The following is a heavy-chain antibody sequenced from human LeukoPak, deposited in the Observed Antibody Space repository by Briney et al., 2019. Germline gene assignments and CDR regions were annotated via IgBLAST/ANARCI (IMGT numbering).Heavy chain of an antibody. V-gene: IGHV3-11*01. CDR1: GFTFSDFY. J-gene: IGHJ6*02. D-gene: IGHD3-9*01. CDR3: ARRDILTGYYPHYYYGMDV. Sequence: PGGSLRLSCAASGFTFSDFYMSWIRQAPGKGLEWVSNIGTSGSAIYYAASVEGRFTISRDDAKNSLYLQMNSLRVEDTAVYYCARRDILTGYYPHYYYGMDVWGQGTTVTVSS. CDR2: IGTSGSAI.